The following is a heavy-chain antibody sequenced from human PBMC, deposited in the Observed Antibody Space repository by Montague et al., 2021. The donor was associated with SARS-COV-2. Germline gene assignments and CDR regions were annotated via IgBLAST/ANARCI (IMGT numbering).Heavy chain of an antibody. CDR2: IIPILGTA. CDR1: GGTFSTYT. J-gene: IGHJ4*02. CDR3: AREGWSRYYFDY. Sequence: SVKVSCKASGGTFSTYTISWVRQAPGQGLEWMGRIIPILGTANYAQKFQGRVTITADKSPSIAYMELSSLRSDDTALYYCAREGWSRYYFDYWGQGTLVTVSS. D-gene: IGHD3-3*01. V-gene: IGHV1-69*08.